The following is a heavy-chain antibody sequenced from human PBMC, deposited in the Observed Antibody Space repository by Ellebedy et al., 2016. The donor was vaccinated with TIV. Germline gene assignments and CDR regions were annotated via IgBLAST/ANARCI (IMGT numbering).Heavy chain of an antibody. J-gene: IGHJ4*02. Sequence: SETLSLXXSVSGYSISGGYYWGWIRQTPGKGLEWIGSMYHSGSTYYNPSLKSRVTISVDTSKNQLSLKVSSVTAADTGVYYCARMRSYGFSTPAYWGQGTLVTVSS. V-gene: IGHV4-38-2*01. D-gene: IGHD3-16*01. CDR1: GYSISGGYY. CDR2: MYHSGST. CDR3: ARMRSYGFSTPAY.